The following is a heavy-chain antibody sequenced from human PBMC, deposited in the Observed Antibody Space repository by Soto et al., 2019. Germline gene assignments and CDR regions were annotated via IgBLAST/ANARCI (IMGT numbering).Heavy chain of an antibody. D-gene: IGHD3-22*01. CDR3: ARTYDSNGYANEFDS. V-gene: IGHV4-59*08. CDR1: GRSITSYY. CDR2: IYYNAIT. Sequence: QVVLQESGPGLVKPSETLSLTCSVSGRSITSYYWSWVRQPPGKGLEWIGYIYYNAITTQNPSLTSRVTMSGDTSQNQFSLKLTSGTGADTADYYCARTYDSNGYANEFDSWGQGILVTVTS. J-gene: IGHJ4*02.